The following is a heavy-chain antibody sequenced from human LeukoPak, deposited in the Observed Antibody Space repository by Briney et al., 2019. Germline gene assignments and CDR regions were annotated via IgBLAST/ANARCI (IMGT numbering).Heavy chain of an antibody. Sequence: PGGSLRLSCAASGFTFSSYGMHWVRQAPGKGLEWVAVISYDGSNKYYADSVKGRFTISRDNSKNTLYLQMNSLRAEDTAVYYCAEEGGDSSSWYAARPFDYWGQGTLVTVSS. CDR1: GFTFSSYG. D-gene: IGHD6-13*01. V-gene: IGHV3-30*18. CDR2: ISYDGSNK. CDR3: AEEGGDSSSWYAARPFDY. J-gene: IGHJ4*02.